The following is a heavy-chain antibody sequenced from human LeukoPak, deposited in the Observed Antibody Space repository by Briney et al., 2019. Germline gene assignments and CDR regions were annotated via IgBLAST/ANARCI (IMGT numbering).Heavy chain of an antibody. CDR3: ARETPYYDSSGYASNY. CDR2: IYSGGST. D-gene: IGHD3-22*01. V-gene: IGHV3-53*01. Sequence: GGSLRLSCAASGFTVSSNYMSWVRQAPGKGLEWVSVIYSGGSTYYADSVKGRFTISRDNSKNTLYLQMNSLRAEDTAVYYCARETPYYDSSGYASNYWGQGTLVTVSS. J-gene: IGHJ4*02. CDR1: GFTVSSNY.